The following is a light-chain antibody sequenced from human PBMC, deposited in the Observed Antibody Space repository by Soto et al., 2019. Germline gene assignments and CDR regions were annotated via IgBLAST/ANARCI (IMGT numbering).Light chain of an antibody. Sequence: QSALTQPASVSGSPGQSVTISCTGTSRDIGLYNYVSWYQQHPAKAPKLMVYDVTHRPSGVSNRFSGSKSGNTASLTISGRLVEDEADYYCTSYTNSNTLMFGGGTKLTVL. CDR2: DVT. CDR3: TSYTNSNTLM. J-gene: IGLJ3*02. CDR1: SRDIGLYNY. V-gene: IGLV2-14*01.